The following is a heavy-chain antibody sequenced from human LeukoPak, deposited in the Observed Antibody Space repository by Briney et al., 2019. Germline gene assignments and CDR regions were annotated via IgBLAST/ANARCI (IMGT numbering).Heavy chain of an antibody. V-gene: IGHV4-4*07. J-gene: IGHJ5*02. CDR2: IYTSGST. CDR3: ARDGGVVPAAIWFDP. D-gene: IGHD2-2*01. CDR1: GGSISSYY. Sequence: SETLSLTCTVSGGSISSYYWSWIRQPAGKGLEWIGRIYTSGSTNYNPSLKSRVTMSVDTSKNQFSLKLSSVTAADTAVCYCARDGGVVPAAIWFDPWGQGTLVTVSS.